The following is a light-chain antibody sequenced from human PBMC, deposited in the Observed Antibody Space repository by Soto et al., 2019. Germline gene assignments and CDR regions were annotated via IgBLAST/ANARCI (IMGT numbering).Light chain of an antibody. CDR1: QGIRND. CDR3: LQDYNYPLT. Sequence: AIQMTQSPSSLSASVGDRDAITCRASQGIRNDLGWYQQKLGKAPKLLIYAASTLQTGVPSRFSGSGSDTDFTLTISSLQPEDFATYYCLQDYNYPLTFGGGTKVDIK. V-gene: IGKV1-6*02. CDR2: AAS. J-gene: IGKJ4*01.